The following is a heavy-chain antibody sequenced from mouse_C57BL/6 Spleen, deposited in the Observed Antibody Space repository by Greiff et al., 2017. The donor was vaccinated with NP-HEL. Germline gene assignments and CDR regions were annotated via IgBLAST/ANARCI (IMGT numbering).Heavy chain of an antibody. CDR1: GYTFTSYW. D-gene: IGHD2-13*01. J-gene: IGHJ1*03. CDR2: IHPNSGST. CDR3: ARDYLSYWYFDV. Sequence: QVQLQQPGAELVKPGASVKLSCKASGYTFTSYWMHWVKQRPGQGLEWIGMIHPNSGSTNYNEKFKSKATLTVDKSSSTAYMQLSSLTSADSAVYYCARDYLSYWYFDVWGTGTTVTVSS. V-gene: IGHV1-64*01.